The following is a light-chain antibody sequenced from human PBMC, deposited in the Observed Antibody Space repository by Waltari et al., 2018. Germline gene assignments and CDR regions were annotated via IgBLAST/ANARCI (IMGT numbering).Light chain of an antibody. CDR1: DSNIGSTY. CDR2: QNN. V-gene: IGLV1-51*01. CDR3: AAWDNSLNTGV. J-gene: IGLJ3*02. Sequence: QSVLTQPPSVSAAPGPKVTISCSGSDSNIGSTYVSWYQQVPGTAPKLLIYQNNKRLSVTPDRFSGSKSGTSATLDITTLQTGDEADYYCAAWDNSLNTGVFGGRTKLTVL.